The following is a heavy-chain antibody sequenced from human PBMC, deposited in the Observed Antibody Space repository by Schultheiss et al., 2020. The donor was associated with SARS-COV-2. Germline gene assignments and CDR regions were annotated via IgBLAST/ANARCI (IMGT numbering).Heavy chain of an antibody. D-gene: IGHD6-19*01. CDR2: INHSGST. J-gene: IGHJ4*02. CDR3: ASRGGAVAGTCFDY. Sequence: SETLSLTCTVSGGSISSYYWSWIRQPPGKGLEWIGEINHSGSTNYNPSLKSRVTISVDKSKNQFSLKLSSVTAADTAVYYCASRGGAVAGTCFDYWGQGTLVTVSS. CDR1: GGSISSYY. V-gene: IGHV4-34*01.